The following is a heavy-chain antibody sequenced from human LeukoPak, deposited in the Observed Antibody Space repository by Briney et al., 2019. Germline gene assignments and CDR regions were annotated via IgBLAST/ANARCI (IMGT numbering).Heavy chain of an antibody. V-gene: IGHV1-2*02. J-gene: IGHJ4*02. CDR1: GYPFTGYY. D-gene: IGHD2-2*01. CDR2: INPNSGFT. Sequence: ASVTVSCKASGYPFTGYYLHWVRQAPGQGLEWMGWINPNSGFTNYAQKSQGRVTMTRDTSISTAYMELSRLRSDDTAVYYCARLADCSSSSCRSFDYWGQGTLVTVSS. CDR3: ARLADCSSSSCRSFDY.